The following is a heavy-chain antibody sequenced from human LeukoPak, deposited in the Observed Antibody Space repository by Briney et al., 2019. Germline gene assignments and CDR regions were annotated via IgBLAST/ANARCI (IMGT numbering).Heavy chain of an antibody. CDR3: ARHKMVRGIGYMDV. CDR1: GGSISSGSYY. D-gene: IGHD3-10*01. CDR2: IYTSGST. Sequence: SETLSLTCTVSGGSISSGSYYWSWIRQPAGKGLEWIGRIYTSGSTNYNPSPKSRVTISADTSKKQFSLKLRSVTAADTAVYYCARHKMVRGIGYMDVWGKGTTVTISS. J-gene: IGHJ6*03. V-gene: IGHV4-61*02.